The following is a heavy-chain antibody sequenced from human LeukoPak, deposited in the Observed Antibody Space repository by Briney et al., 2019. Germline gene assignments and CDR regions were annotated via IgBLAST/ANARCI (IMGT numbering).Heavy chain of an antibody. D-gene: IGHD5-18*01. CDR2: ISGSGGST. V-gene: IGHV3-23*01. CDR1: GFTFSSYS. CDR3: AKDWSFTAPYYFDY. Sequence: QPGGSLRLSCAASGFTFSSYSMSWVRHAPGKRLEWVSAISGSGGSTYYADSVKGRFTISRDNSKNTLYLQMTSLRAEDTAVYDCAKDWSFTAPYYFDYWGQGTLVTVSS. J-gene: IGHJ4*02.